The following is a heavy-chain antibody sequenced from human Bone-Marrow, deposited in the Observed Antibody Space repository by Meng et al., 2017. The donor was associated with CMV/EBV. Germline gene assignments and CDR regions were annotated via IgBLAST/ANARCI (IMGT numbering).Heavy chain of an antibody. J-gene: IGHJ4*01. CDR1: GFTFSSYA. CDR2: ISYDGSNK. V-gene: IGHV3-30*04. Sequence: GESLKISCAASGFTFSSYAMHWVRQAPGKGLEWVAVISYDGSNKYYADSVKGRFTISRDNSKNTLYLQMNSLRAEDTAVYYCARDPKISNSGSYYRMFDYWGHGPLVTVSS. D-gene: IGHD1-26*01. CDR3: ARDPKISNSGSYYRMFDY.